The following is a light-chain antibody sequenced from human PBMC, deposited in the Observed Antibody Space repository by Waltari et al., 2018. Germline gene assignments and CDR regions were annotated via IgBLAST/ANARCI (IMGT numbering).Light chain of an antibody. Sequence: QSVLTQSPSASGTPGQRVTISCSGSSSNIGSNTVNWYQQLPGTAPKLLISANNHRPSGVPDRVSGSKSGTSASLAISGLQSEDEADYYRTTWDDSLNGVVFGGGTKLTV. CDR3: TTWDDSLNGVV. J-gene: IGLJ3*02. CDR1: SSNIGSNT. V-gene: IGLV1-44*01. CDR2: ANN.